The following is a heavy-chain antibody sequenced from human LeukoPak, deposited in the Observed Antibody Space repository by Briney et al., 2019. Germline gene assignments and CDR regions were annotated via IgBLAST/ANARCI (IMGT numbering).Heavy chain of an antibody. J-gene: IGHJ4*02. CDR2: ITSGGDST. V-gene: IGHV3-23*01. Sequence: GGALRLSSVQSGFNFSRHTGSCVRDEPGGGREWGSGITSGGDSTFYAHSVKGRFTISRDNSKNTLYLQMNSLRAEDTAVYHCAREYDLLTAYYTDLGYWGQGTLVTVSS. CDR1: GFNFSRHT. D-gene: IGHD3-9*01. CDR3: AREYDLLTAYYTDLGY.